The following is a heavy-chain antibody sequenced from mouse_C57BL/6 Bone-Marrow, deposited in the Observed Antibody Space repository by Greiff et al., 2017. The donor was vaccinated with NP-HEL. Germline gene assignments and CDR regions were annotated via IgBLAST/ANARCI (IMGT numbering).Heavy chain of an antibody. V-gene: IGHV1-80*01. D-gene: IGHD1-1*01. CDR2: IYPGDGDT. CDR3: ARFHGSSPYWYFDG. CDR1: GYAFSSYW. Sequence: VQLQQSGAELVKPGASVKISCKASGYAFSSYWMNWVKQRPGKGLEWIGQIYPGDGDTNYNGKFKGKATLTADKSSSTAYMQLSSLTSEDSAVYFCARFHGSSPYWYFDGWGTGTTVTVSS. J-gene: IGHJ1*03.